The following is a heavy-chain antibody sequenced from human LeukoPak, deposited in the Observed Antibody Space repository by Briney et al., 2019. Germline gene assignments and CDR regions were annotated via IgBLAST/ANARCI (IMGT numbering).Heavy chain of an antibody. CDR3: TSPVLLWFGELSLQDANYYYYGMDV. Sequence: GGSLKLSCAASGFTFSGSAMHWVRQASGKGLEWVGRIRSKANSYATAYAASVKGRFTISRDDSKNTAYLQMNSLKTEDTAVYYYTSPVLLWFGELSLQDANYYYYGMDVWGKGTTVTVSS. D-gene: IGHD3-10*01. CDR2: IRSKANSYAT. CDR1: GFTFSGSA. J-gene: IGHJ6*04. V-gene: IGHV3-73*01.